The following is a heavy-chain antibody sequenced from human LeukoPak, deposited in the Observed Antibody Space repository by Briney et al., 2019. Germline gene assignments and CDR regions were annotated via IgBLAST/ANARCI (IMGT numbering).Heavy chain of an antibody. J-gene: IGHJ4*02. Sequence: SETLSLTCTVSGGSISSSNYYWGWIRQPPGKGLEWIGNIYYSGTTYYNPSLKSRVTISVDTSKNQFSLKLNSVTAADTAVYYCARSWATRHGSCGPPDYWGQGTLVTVSS. CDR3: ARSWATRHGSCGPPDY. CDR2: IYYSGTT. CDR1: GGSISSSNYY. D-gene: IGHD2-21*01. V-gene: IGHV4-39*07.